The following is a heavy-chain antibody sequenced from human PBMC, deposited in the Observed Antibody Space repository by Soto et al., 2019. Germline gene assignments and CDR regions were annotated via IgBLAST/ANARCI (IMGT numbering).Heavy chain of an antibody. D-gene: IGHD2-21*01. V-gene: IGHV1-46*01. CDR1: GYTFTSFQ. CDR2: INPGSGST. Sequence: QVQLVQSGAEVKKPGASVKVSCKTSGYTFTSFQMHWVRQAPGQGLEWMGIINPGSGSTNYAQKFQGRVTMTSDTSTRTIYMELSSLRSEDTAVYYCANCRIPAIPAAADYWGQGTLVTVSS. CDR3: ANCRIPAIPAAADY. J-gene: IGHJ4*02.